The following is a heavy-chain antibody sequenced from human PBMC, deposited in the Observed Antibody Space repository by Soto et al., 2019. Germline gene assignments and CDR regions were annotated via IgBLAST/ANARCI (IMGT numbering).Heavy chain of an antibody. CDR2: INPNNGGT. CDR1: GYTFTAYY. D-gene: IGHD4-4*01. Sequence: ASVKVSCKASGYTFTAYYMRWVRQAPGQGLEWMGWINPNNGGTNYAQKFQGRVTMTRDTSISTAYMDLSSLRSDDTAVYYCARGLVGRDGYNNDAFDIWGQGTMVTVSS. CDR3: ARGLVGRDGYNNDAFDI. J-gene: IGHJ3*02. V-gene: IGHV1-2*02.